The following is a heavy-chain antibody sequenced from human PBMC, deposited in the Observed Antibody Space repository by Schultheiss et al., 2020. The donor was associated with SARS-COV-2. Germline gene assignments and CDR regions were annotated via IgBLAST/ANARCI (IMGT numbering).Heavy chain of an antibody. CDR1: GGPSAVGVTS. CDR2: IYYSGST. J-gene: IGHJ4*02. Sequence: SQTLSLTCTVSGGPSAVGVTSGTESASPQGKGLEWIGSIYYSGSTFYNPSLKSRVTISVDTSNNQFSLKLSSVTAADTAVYYCARDLVLRDEVATIGWLAFDYWGQGTLVTVSS. CDR3: ARDLVLRDEVATIGWLAFDY. V-gene: IGHV4-39*02. D-gene: IGHD5-12*01.